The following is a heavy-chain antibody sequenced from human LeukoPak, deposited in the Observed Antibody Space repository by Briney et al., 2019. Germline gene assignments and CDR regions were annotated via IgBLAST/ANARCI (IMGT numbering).Heavy chain of an antibody. D-gene: IGHD2-15*01. CDR3: AGYCSGGSCYSDAFDI. Sequence: GGSLRLSCAASGFTFSSYAMSWVRQAPGKGLEWVSAISGSGGSTYYADSVKGRFTISRDNSENTLYLQMNSLRAEDTAVYYCAGYCSGGSCYSDAFDIWGQGTMVTVSS. J-gene: IGHJ3*02. CDR1: GFTFSSYA. V-gene: IGHV3-23*01. CDR2: ISGSGGST.